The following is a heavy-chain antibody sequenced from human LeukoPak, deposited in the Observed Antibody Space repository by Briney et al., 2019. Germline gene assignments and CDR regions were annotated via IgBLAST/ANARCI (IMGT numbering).Heavy chain of an antibody. D-gene: IGHD3-22*01. CDR3: ARVPDYYDSSGSRKGYAFDI. CDR2: INPNSGGT. Sequence: EASVKVSCKASVYTFTGYYMHWARQAPGQGLEWMGRINPNSGGTNYAQKFQGRVTMTRDTSISTAYMELSRLRSDDTAVYYCARVPDYYDSSGSRKGYAFDIWGQGTMVTVSS. V-gene: IGHV1-2*06. CDR1: VYTFTGYY. J-gene: IGHJ3*02.